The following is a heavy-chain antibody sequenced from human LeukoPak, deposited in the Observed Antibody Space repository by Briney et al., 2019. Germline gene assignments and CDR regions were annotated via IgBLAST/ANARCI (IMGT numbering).Heavy chain of an antibody. D-gene: IGHD2-21*02. CDR2: IYSGGST. CDR1: GFTVSSNY. Sequence: GGSLRLSCAASGFTVSSNYMSWVRQAPGQGLVWVSVIYSGGSTYFADSVKGRFTISRDNSKNTLYLQMNSLRAEDTAVYYCARELMTYLDYWGQGTLVTVSS. V-gene: IGHV3-53*01. J-gene: IGHJ4*02. CDR3: ARELMTYLDY.